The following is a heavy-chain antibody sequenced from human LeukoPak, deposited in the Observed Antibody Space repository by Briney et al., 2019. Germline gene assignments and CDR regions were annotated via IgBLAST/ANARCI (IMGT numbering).Heavy chain of an antibody. D-gene: IGHD3-3*01. CDR1: GYTFTSYG. V-gene: IGHV1-18*01. CDR3: ARDDREFYDFWSGYYPYDAFDI. J-gene: IGHJ3*02. CDR2: ISAYNGNT. Sequence: ASVKVSCKASGYTFTSYGISWVRQAPGQGLEWMGWISAYNGNTNYAQKLQGRVTMTTDTSTSTAYMELRSLRSDDTAVYYCARDDREFYDFWSGYYPYDAFDIRGQGTMVTVSS.